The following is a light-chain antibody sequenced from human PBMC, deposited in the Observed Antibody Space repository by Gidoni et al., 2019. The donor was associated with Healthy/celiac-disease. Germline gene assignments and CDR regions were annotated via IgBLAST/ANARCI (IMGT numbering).Light chain of an antibody. CDR3: GTWDSSLSGGV. CDR2: DNN. Sequence: QSVLTQPPSVSAAPGQKVNISCSGSSSNIGNNYVSWYQQLPGTAPKLLIYDNNKRPSGIPDRFSGSKSGTSATLGITGLQTGDEADYYCGTWDSSLSGGVFGGGTKLTVL. J-gene: IGLJ3*02. CDR1: SSNIGNNY. V-gene: IGLV1-51*01.